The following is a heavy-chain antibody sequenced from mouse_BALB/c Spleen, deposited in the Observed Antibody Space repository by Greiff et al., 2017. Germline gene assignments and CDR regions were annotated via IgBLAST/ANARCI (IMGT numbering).Heavy chain of an antibody. CDR3: NANGYEYYFDY. V-gene: IGHV14-4*02. D-gene: IGHD2-2*01. J-gene: IGHJ2*01. CDR1: GFNIKDYY. Sequence: VQLQQSGAELVRSGASVKLSCTASGFNIKDYYMHWVKQRPEQGLEWIGWIDPENGDTEYAPKFQGKATMTADTSSNTAYLQLSSLTSEDTAVYYCNANGYEYYFDYWGQGTTLTVSS. CDR2: IDPENGDT.